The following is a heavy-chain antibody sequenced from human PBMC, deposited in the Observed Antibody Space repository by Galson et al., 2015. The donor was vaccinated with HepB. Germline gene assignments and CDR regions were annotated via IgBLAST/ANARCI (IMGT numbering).Heavy chain of an antibody. CDR1: GYTFTSYG. CDR3: AAYNQDIVVVPAAMLGY. CDR2: ISAYNGNT. V-gene: IGHV1-18*01. J-gene: IGHJ4*02. Sequence: SVKVSCKASGYTFTSYGISWVRQAPGQGLEWMGWISAYNGNTNYAQKLQGRVTMTTDTSTSTAYMELRSLRSDDTAVYYCAAYNQDIVVVPAAMLGYWGQGTLVTVSS. D-gene: IGHD2-2*01.